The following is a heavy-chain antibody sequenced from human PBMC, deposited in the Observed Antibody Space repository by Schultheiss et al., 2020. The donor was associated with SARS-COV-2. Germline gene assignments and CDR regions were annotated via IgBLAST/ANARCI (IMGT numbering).Heavy chain of an antibody. V-gene: IGHV3-49*03. CDR2: IRSKAYGGTT. Sequence: GESLKISCTASGFTFGDYAMSWFRQAPGKGLEWVGFIRSKAYGGTTEYAASVKGRFTISRDDSKSIAYLQMNSLKTEDTAVYYCTRDPDYYDSSGYYAWGQGTLVTVS. CDR1: GFTFGDYA. CDR3: TRDPDYYDSSGYYA. J-gene: IGHJ5*02. D-gene: IGHD3-22*01.